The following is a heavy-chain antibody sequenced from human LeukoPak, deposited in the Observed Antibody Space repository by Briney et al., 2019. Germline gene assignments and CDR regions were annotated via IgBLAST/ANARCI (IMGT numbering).Heavy chain of an antibody. D-gene: IGHD3-16*02. Sequence: ASVKVSCKASGYTFTGYYMHWVRQAPGQGLEWMGRINPNSGGTNYAQKFQGRVTMTRDTSISTAYMELSRLRSDDTAVYYCARGFRDYVWGSYRPNNWFDPWGQGNLVTVSS. CDR2: INPNSGGT. J-gene: IGHJ5*02. CDR3: ARGFRDYVWGSYRPNNWFDP. CDR1: GYTFTGYY. V-gene: IGHV1-2*06.